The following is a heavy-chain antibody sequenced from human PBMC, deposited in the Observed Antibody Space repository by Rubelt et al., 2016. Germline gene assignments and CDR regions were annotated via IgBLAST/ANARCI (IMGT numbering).Heavy chain of an antibody. D-gene: IGHD6-19*01. J-gene: IGHJ4*02. V-gene: IGHV3-66*01. Sequence: EVQLVESGGGLVQPGGSLRLSCAASGFTVCSNYMSWVRQAPGKGLEWVSVIYSGGSSHYADSVKGRFTISRDNSKNTVYLQLNSLRADETAIYCCARVGYSSGWIRNWGQGTLVTVSS. CDR3: ARVGYSSGWIRN. CDR1: GFTVCSNY. CDR2: IYSGGSS.